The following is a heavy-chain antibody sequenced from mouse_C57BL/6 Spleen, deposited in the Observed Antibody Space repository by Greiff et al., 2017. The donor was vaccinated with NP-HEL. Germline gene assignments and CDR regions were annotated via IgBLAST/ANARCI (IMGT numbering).Heavy chain of an antibody. CDR1: GYSFTDYN. V-gene: IGHV1-39*01. Sequence: EVHLVESGPELVKPGASVKISCKASGYSFTDYNMNWVKQSNGKSLEWIGVINPNYGTTSYNQKFKGKATLTVDQSSSTAYMQLNSLTSEDSAVYYCARGNGYDKNFDYWGQGTTLTVSS. J-gene: IGHJ2*01. CDR3: ARGNGYDKNFDY. D-gene: IGHD2-2*01. CDR2: INPNYGTT.